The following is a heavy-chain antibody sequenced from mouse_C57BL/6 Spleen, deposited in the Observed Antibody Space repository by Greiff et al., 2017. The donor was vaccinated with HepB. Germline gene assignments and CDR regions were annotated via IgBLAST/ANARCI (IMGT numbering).Heavy chain of an antibody. Sequence: EVMLVESGGGLVQPKGSLKLSCAASGFTFNTYAMHWVRQAPGKGLEWVARIRSKSSNYATYYADSVKDRFTISRDDSQSMLYLQMNNLKTEDTAMYYCVRDSPAHYYGSSHFDYWGQGTTLTVSS. CDR2: IRSKSSNYAT. J-gene: IGHJ2*01. V-gene: IGHV10-3*01. D-gene: IGHD1-1*01. CDR3: VRDSPAHYYGSSHFDY. CDR1: GFTFNTYA.